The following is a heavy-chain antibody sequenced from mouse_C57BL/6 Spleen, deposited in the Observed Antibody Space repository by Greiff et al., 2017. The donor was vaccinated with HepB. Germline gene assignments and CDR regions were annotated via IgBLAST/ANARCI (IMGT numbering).Heavy chain of an antibody. CDR3: ARPHYYGSSSWYFDV. D-gene: IGHD1-1*01. Sequence: QVQLQQPGTELVKPGASVKLSCKASGYTFTSYWMHWVKQRPGQGLEWIGNINPSNGGTNYNEKFKSKATLTVDKASSTAYMQLSSLTSEDSAVYYCARPHYYGSSSWYFDVWGTGTTVTVSS. J-gene: IGHJ1*03. CDR1: GYTFTSYW. CDR2: INPSNGGT. V-gene: IGHV1-53*01.